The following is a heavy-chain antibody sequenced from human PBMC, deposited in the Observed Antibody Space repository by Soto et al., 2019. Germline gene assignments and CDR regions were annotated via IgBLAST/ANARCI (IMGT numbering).Heavy chain of an antibody. Sequence: GGSLRLSCAASGFTFSNAWMNWVRQAPGKGLEWVGRIKSKTDGGTTDYAAPVKGRFTISRDDSKNTLYLQMNSLKTEDTAVYYCTTDLLIVVVTATRAFDIWGQGTMVTVSS. J-gene: IGHJ3*02. CDR3: TTDLLIVVVTATRAFDI. CDR1: GFTFSNAW. CDR2: IKSKTDGGTT. V-gene: IGHV3-15*07. D-gene: IGHD2-21*02.